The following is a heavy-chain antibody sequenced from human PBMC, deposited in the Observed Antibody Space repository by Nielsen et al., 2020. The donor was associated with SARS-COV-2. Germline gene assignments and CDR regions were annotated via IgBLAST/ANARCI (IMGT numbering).Heavy chain of an antibody. J-gene: IGHJ4*02. Sequence: GESLKISCAPSGFTVSSNYMSWVRQAPGKGLEWVSVIYSGGSTYYADSVKGRFTISRDNSKNTLYLQMNSLRAEDTAVYYCARDSDYWGQGTLVTVSS. CDR3: ARDSDY. CDR2: IYSGGST. V-gene: IGHV3-53*01. CDR1: GFTVSSNY.